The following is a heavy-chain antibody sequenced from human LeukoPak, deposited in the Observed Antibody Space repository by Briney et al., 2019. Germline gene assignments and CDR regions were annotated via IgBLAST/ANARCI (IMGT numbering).Heavy chain of an antibody. CDR3: ASAHSLGSFDL. D-gene: IGHD2-15*01. Sequence: PSETLSLTCTVSGYSISSGYYWGWIRQPPGKGLEWIGSIYHSGSTYYNPSLKSRVTISVDTSKNQFSLKLSSVTAADTAVYYCASAHSLGSFDLWGRGTLVTVSS. J-gene: IGHJ2*01. V-gene: IGHV4-38-2*02. CDR1: GYSISSGYY. CDR2: IYHSGST.